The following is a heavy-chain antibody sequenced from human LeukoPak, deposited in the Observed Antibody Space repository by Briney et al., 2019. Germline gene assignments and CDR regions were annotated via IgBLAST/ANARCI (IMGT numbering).Heavy chain of an antibody. D-gene: IGHD6-19*01. CDR1: GFTFSDYA. CDR3: ASSWTIAVAGRKYYFQY. V-gene: IGHV3-23*01. J-gene: IGHJ4*03. Sequence: GGSLRLSCAASGFTFSDYAMNWVRQAPGKGLEWVSTISQGTYYVDSVKGRFTISRDNSKNTLYLQMHSLRAGDTAVYYCASSWTIAVAGRKYYFQYWGHGTLVTVSS. CDR2: ISQGT.